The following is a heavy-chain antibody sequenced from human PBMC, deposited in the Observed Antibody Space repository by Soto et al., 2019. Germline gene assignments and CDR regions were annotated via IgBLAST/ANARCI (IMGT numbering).Heavy chain of an antibody. CDR2: INHSGST. D-gene: IGHD6-13*01. Sequence: QVQLQQWGAGLLKPSETLSLTCAVYGGSFSGYYWSWIRQPPGKGLEWIGEINHSGSTNYNPSLKSRVHLSVDTAKNQFSLKLSSVTAADTAVYYCARDYSSSWYVDWGQGTLVTVSS. J-gene: IGHJ4*02. CDR1: GGSFSGYY. V-gene: IGHV4-34*01. CDR3: ARDYSSSWYVD.